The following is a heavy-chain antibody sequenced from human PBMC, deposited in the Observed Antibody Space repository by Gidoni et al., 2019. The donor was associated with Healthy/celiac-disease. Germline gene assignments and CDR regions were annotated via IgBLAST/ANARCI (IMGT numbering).Heavy chain of an antibody. J-gene: IGHJ4*02. CDR3: ASNALAGTPPSSIDY. CDR1: GFTFSSYG. Sequence: QVQLVESGGGVVQPGRSLRLSCAASGFTFSSYGMHWVRQAAGKGLEWVAIISYDGSNKYYADSVKGRFTISRDNSKNTLYLQMNSLRAEDTAVYYCASNALAGTPPSSIDYWGQGTLVTVSS. V-gene: IGHV3-30*03. D-gene: IGHD6-19*01. CDR2: ISYDGSNK.